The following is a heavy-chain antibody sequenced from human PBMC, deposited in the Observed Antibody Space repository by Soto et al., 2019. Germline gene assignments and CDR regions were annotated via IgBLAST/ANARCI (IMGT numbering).Heavy chain of an antibody. V-gene: IGHV4-39*01. Sequence: SETLSLTCTVSGVSISSSSYYWGWIRQPPGKGLEWIGSIYYSGSTYYNPSLKSRVTISVDTSKNQFSLKLSSVTAADTAVYYCARPWAKDFWSGYLSSYYYMDVWGKGTTVTVSS. CDR2: IYYSGST. D-gene: IGHD3-3*01. J-gene: IGHJ6*03. CDR3: ARPWAKDFWSGYLSSYYYMDV. CDR1: GVSISSSSYY.